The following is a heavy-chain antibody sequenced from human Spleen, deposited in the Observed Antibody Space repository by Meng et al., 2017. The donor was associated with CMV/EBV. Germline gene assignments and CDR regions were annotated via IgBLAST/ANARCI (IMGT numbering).Heavy chain of an antibody. Sequence: GESLKISCKGSGYDFTNYWIGWVRQMPGKGLEWMGIIYPGDSDTRYSPSFQGQVTISADKSISTAYLQWSSLKASDTAMYYCARHCAVVSGPYYYYGMDVWGQGTTVTVSS. CDR1: GYDFTNYW. V-gene: IGHV5-51*01. J-gene: IGHJ6*02. D-gene: IGHD2-15*01. CDR3: ARHCAVVSGPYYYYGMDV. CDR2: IYPGDSDT.